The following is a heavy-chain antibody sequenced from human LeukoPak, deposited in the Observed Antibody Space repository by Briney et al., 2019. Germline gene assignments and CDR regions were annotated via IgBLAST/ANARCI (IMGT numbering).Heavy chain of an antibody. CDR3: ARVNTMVRGVTDY. D-gene: IGHD3-10*01. Sequence: PGGSLRLSCAASGFTFSSYWMSWVRQAPGKGLEWVANIKQDGSEKYYVDSVKGRFTISRDNAKNSLYLQMNSLRAEDTAVYYCARVNTMVRGVTDYWGQGTLVTVSS. J-gene: IGHJ4*02. V-gene: IGHV3-7*01. CDR1: GFTFSSYW. CDR2: IKQDGSEK.